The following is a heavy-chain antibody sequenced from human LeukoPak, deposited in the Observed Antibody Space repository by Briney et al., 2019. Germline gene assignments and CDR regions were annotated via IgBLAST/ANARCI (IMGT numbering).Heavy chain of an antibody. CDR3: ARGTSVAGSDY. CDR1: GFTFSNYW. CDR2: INSDGSGT. Sequence: PGGSLRLSCAASGFTFSNYWIHWVRQAPGKGPVWVSHINSDGSGTSYADSVKGRFTVSRDNAKNTLYLQMNSLRVEDTAVYYCARGTSVAGSDYWGQGTLVTVSP. J-gene: IGHJ4*02. D-gene: IGHD6-19*01. V-gene: IGHV3-74*01.